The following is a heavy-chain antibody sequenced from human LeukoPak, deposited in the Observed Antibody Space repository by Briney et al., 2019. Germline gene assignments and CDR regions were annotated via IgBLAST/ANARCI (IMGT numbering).Heavy chain of an antibody. CDR3: AREANYYDSSGYDGGY. J-gene: IGHJ4*02. CDR1: EFTFSSYS. V-gene: IGHV3-21*01. D-gene: IGHD3-22*01. Sequence: GGSLRLSCAASEFTFSSYSMNWVRRAPGKGLEWVSSIIGSSSYIYYADSVKGRFTVSRDNAKNSLYLQMNSLRAEDTAVYYCAREANYYDSSGYDGGYWGQGTLVTVSS. CDR2: IIGSSSYI.